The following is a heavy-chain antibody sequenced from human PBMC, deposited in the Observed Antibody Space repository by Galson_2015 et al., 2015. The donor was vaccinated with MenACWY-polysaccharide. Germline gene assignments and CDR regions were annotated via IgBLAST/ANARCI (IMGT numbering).Heavy chain of an antibody. D-gene: IGHD6-25*01. Sequence: LTCAVSGVSVSNGGYYWTWIRHHPEKGLEWIGYIYYTGIAQYNPSLESRLSMSIDSSKNQFSLKLSSATAADTAMYYCGRVMKAAAFIDPWGQGTLVIVSS. CDR1: GVSVSNGGYY. V-gene: IGHV4-31*11. J-gene: IGHJ5*02. CDR2: IYYTGIA. CDR3: GRVMKAAAFIDP.